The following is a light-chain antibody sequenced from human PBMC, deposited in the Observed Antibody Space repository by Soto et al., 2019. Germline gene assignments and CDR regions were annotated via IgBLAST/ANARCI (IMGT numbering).Light chain of an antibody. CDR3: SSYAGSNNVI. CDR1: SSDVGAFNY. CDR2: EVT. Sequence: QSALTQPPSASGSPGQSVTICCAGTSSDVGAFNYVSWYQQLPGKAPKLMIYEVTKRPSGVPDRFSGSKSGNTASLTVSGLQAEDEADYYCSSYAGSNNVIFGGGTKVTVL. J-gene: IGLJ2*01. V-gene: IGLV2-8*01.